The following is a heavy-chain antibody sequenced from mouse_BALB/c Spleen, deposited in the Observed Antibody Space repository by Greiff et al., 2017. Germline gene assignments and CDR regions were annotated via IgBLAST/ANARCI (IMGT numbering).Heavy chain of an antibody. CDR3: AREGDYGSSRAMDY. D-gene: IGHD1-1*01. CDR1: GYSITSGYY. J-gene: IGHJ4*01. V-gene: IGHV3-6*02. Sequence: EVKLMESGPGLVKPSQSLSLTCSVTGYSITSGYYWNWIRQFPGNKLEWMGYISYDGSNNYNPSLKNRISITRDTSKNQFFLKLNSVTTEDTATYYCAREGDYGSSRAMDYWGQGTSVTVSS. CDR2: ISYDGSN.